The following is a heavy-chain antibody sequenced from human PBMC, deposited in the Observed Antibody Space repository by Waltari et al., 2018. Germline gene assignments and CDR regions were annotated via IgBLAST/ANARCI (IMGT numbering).Heavy chain of an antibody. CDR2: IYHSGST. V-gene: IGHV4-38-2*01. D-gene: IGHD6-13*01. J-gene: IGHJ4*02. Sequence: QVQLQESGPGLVKPSETLSLTCAVSGYSISSGYYWGWIRQPPGKGLEWIGSIYHSGSTDYNPSLKSRVTISVDTSKNQFSLKLSSVTAADTAVYYCATLPHIAAATVFDYWGQGTLVTVSS. CDR1: GYSISSGYY. CDR3: ATLPHIAAATVFDY.